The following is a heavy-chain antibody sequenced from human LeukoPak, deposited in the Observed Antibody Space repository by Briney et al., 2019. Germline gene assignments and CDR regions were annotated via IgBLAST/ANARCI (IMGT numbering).Heavy chain of an antibody. D-gene: IGHD3-22*01. J-gene: IGHJ4*02. CDR2: ISGSGGST. V-gene: IGHV3-23*01. CDR1: GFTFSSYA. Sequence: GGSLRLSCAASGFTFSSYAMSWVRQAPGKGLEWVSAISGSGGSTYYADSVKGRFTISRDNSKNTLYLQMNSLRAEDTAVYYCAKGPRWLRSAMIVLVIQEGYWGERTLVTVSS. CDR3: AKGPRWLRSAMIVLVIQEGY.